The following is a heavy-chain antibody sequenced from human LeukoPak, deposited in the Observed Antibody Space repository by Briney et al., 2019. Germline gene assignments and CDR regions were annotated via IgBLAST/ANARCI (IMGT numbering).Heavy chain of an antibody. J-gene: IGHJ3*02. CDR2: ISGSGGST. CDR3: AKGGYNWINPPLSGAFDI. D-gene: IGHD1-20*01. Sequence: GGSLRLSCAASGFTFSSYAMSWVRQAPGKGLEWVSAISGSGGSTYYADSVKGRFTISRDNSKNTLYLQMNSLRAEDTAVYYCAKGGYNWINPPLSGAFDIWGQGTMVTVSS. V-gene: IGHV3-23*01. CDR1: GFTFSSYA.